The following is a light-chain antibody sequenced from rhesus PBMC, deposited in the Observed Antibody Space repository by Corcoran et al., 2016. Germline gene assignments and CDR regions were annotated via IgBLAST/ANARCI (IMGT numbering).Light chain of an antibody. Sequence: DIQMTQSPSSLSASAGDTVTITCRTSQGLRTYLNWYQQKPEKPPKRLIQGASSLEIGVPSRFGGSGSGTEFTFTISSLKHEDFATYSYLLDNSNPPAFGQGTKVEIK. CDR3: LLDNSNPPA. CDR1: QGLRTY. J-gene: IGKJ1*01. CDR2: GAS. V-gene: IGKV1-43*01.